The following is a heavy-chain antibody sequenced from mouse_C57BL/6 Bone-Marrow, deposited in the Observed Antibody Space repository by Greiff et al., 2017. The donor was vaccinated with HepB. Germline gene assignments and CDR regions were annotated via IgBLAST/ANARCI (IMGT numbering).Heavy chain of an antibody. CDR3: ARGDGSRDFDY. CDR1: GYTFTDYY. Sequence: EVQLQQSGPVLVKPGASVKMSCKASGYTFTDYYMNWVKQSHGKSLEWIGVINPYNGGTSYNQKFKGKATLTVDKSSSTAYMELNSLTSEGSAVYYCARGDGSRDFDYWGQGTTLTVSS. V-gene: IGHV1-19*01. D-gene: IGHD1-1*01. J-gene: IGHJ2*01. CDR2: INPYNGGT.